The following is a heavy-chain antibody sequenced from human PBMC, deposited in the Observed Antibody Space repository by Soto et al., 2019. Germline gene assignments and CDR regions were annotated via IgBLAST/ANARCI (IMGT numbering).Heavy chain of an antibody. CDR3: ARGDLKNSDY. J-gene: IGHJ4*02. CDR1: GGSFSGYY. V-gene: IGHV4-34*01. CDR2: INHSGST. Sequence: QVQLQQWGAGLLKPSETLSLTCAVYGGSFSGYYWSWIRQPPGKGLEWIGEINHSGSTNYNPSLKGRVTISVDTSKSQCSLKRSSVTAADTAVYFCARGDLKNSDYWGQGTLVTVSS.